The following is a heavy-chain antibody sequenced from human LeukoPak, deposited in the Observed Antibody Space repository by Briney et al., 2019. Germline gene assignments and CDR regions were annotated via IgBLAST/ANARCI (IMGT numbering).Heavy chain of an antibody. CDR3: ARAEYSSGWFDY. D-gene: IGHD6-19*01. J-gene: IGHJ4*02. CDR1: GYTFSSYT. V-gene: IGHV1-2*02. CDR2: INPNSGGT. Sequence: GASGKVSCKTSGYTFSSYTITWVRQAPGQGLEWMGWINPNSGGTNYAQKFQGRVTMTRDTSISTAYMELSRLRSDDTAVYYCARAEYSSGWFDYWGQGTLVTVSS.